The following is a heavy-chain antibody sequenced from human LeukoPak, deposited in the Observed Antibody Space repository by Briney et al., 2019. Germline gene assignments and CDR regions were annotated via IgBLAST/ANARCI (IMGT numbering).Heavy chain of an antibody. CDR1: GGSITGYY. CDR2: IYYSGST. CDR3: ARVRSIAALSDY. D-gene: IGHD6-6*01. J-gene: IGHJ4*02. Sequence: SETLSLTCTVSGGSITGYYWSWIRQPPGKGLEWIGYIYYSGSTNHNPSLKSRVTISVDTSKNQFSLKLSSVTAADTAVYYCARVRSIAALSDYWGQGTLVTVSS. V-gene: IGHV4-59*01.